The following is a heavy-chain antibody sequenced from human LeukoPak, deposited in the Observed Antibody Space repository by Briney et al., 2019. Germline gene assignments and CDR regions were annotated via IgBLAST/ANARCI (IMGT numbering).Heavy chain of an antibody. D-gene: IGHD6-13*01. CDR2: ISYDGSNK. CDR1: GFTFSSYA. J-gene: IGHJ4*02. CDR3: ASTHLDSSSWYVWSDY. Sequence: GGSLRLSCAASGFTFSSYAMHWVRQAPGKGLEWVAVISYDGSNKYYADSVKGRFTISRDNSKNTLYLQMNSLRAEDTAVYYCASTHLDSSSWYVWSDYWGQGTLVTVSS. V-gene: IGHV3-30-3*01.